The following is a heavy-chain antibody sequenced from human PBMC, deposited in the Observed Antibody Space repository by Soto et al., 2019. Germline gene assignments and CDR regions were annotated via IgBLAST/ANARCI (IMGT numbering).Heavy chain of an antibody. J-gene: IGHJ5*02. D-gene: IGHD6-13*01. CDR1: VGSFSGYY. Sequence: SETLSLTCAVYVGSFSGYYWSWIRQPPGKGPEWVGEINHSGSTNYNPSLKSRVTISVDTSKNQFSLKLTSVTAADTAVYYCARGCRSSCHTGVRFDPWGQGTLVTSPQ. CDR2: INHSGST. V-gene: IGHV4-34*01. CDR3: ARGCRSSCHTGVRFDP.